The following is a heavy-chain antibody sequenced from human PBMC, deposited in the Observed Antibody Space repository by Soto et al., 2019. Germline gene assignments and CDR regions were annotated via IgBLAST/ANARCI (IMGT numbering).Heavy chain of an antibody. J-gene: IGHJ4*02. CDR3: TSSYSTSSSPDY. CDR2: VYHSGST. D-gene: IGHD6-6*01. Sequence: PSETLSLTCSVSGGSMRNYYWNWIRQPPGRGLEWIGYVYHSGSTNYNPSLKSRVSMSVDVSRNHFSLTLHSVTAADTAVYFCTSSYSTSSSPDYWGQGXLVTVSS. V-gene: IGHV4-59*01. CDR1: GGSMRNYY.